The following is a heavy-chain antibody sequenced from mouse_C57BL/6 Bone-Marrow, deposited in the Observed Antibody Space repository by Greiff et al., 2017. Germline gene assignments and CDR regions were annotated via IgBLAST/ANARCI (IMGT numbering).Heavy chain of an antibody. V-gene: IGHV1-54*01. J-gene: IGHJ4*01. CDR2: INPGSGGT. D-gene: IGHD1-1*01. Sequence: VQVVESGAELVRPGTSVKVSCKASGYAFTNYLIEWVKQRPGQGLEWIGVINPGSGGTNYNEKFKGKATLTADKSSSTAYMQLSSLTSEDSAVYFCARERDYYGSRNAMDYWGQGTSVTVSS. CDR3: ARERDYYGSRNAMDY. CDR1: GYAFTNYL.